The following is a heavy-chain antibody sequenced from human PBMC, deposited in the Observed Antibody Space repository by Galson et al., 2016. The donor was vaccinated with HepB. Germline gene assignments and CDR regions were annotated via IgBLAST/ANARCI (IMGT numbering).Heavy chain of an antibody. CDR2: ITTYTGDT. D-gene: IGHD2-15*01. CDR3: AGNFCSGDTCSNYFDF. V-gene: IGHV1-18*01. Sequence: QSGAEVKQPGASVKVSCKTSGYRFGNYGITWVRQAPGQGPEWMGWITTYTGDTHYAQSIEGRVTLTTDTSTSTAYMELRSLRSDDTAIYFCAGNFCSGDTCSNYFDFWVQGTLVTVAS. J-gene: IGHJ4*02. CDR1: GYRFGNYG.